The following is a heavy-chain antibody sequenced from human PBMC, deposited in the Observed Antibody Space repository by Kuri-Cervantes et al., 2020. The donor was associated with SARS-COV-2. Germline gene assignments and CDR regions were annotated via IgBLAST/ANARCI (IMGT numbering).Heavy chain of an antibody. CDR3: ARGRGLQWDAFDI. V-gene: IGHV1-2*02. CDR1: GYTFTCYY. J-gene: IGHJ3*02. Sequence: ASVKVSCKASGYTFTCYYMHWVRQAPGQGLEWMGWINPNSGDTNYAQKFQGRVTMTRDTSISTAYMELSRLRSDDTAVYYCARGRGLQWDAFDIWGQGTMVTVSS. CDR2: INPNSGDT. D-gene: IGHD4-11*01.